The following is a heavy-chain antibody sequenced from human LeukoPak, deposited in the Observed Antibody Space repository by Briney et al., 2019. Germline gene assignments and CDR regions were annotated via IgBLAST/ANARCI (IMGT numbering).Heavy chain of an antibody. CDR3: AKDIAYYYDSSGPLFDN. J-gene: IGHJ4*02. V-gene: IGHV3-30*02. Sequence: GGSLRLSCAASGFTVSSNYMGWVRQAPGKGLEWVAFIRHDGSNKYYTDSVKGRFTISRGNSKNTLYLQMNSLRPEDTAVYYCAKDIAYYYDSSGPLFDNWGQGTLVTVSS. CDR1: GFTVSSNY. D-gene: IGHD3-22*01. CDR2: IRHDGSNK.